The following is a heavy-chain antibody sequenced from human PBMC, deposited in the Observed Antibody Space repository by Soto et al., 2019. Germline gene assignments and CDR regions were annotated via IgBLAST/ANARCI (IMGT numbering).Heavy chain of an antibody. CDR2: ISGTGRVT. Sequence: EVQLLESGGGLVQPGESLKISCAVSGFTFSSYAMSWVRQAPGKGLEWVSGISGTGRVTNYAESVKGRFTISRDNPKNTRSLEMKSLRAADTAVYYCAKDVHYDIVTGIEYFDHWGQGTLVTVSS. CDR1: GFTFSSYA. D-gene: IGHD3-9*01. CDR3: AKDVHYDIVTGIEYFDH. J-gene: IGHJ1*01. V-gene: IGHV3-23*01.